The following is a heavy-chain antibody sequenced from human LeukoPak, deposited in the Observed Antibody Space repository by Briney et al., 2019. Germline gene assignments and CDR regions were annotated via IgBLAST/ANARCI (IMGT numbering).Heavy chain of an antibody. CDR1: VFTFSSYG. D-gene: IGHD1/OR15-1a*01. Sequence: GGSLRLSCAASVFTFSSYGMHGVRQAPGKGLEWVAFIRYDESNQYYADSVKGRFTISRDNSKNTLYLQMNSLRDEATAVYYCATKKGNWYNDNWGQGTLVTVSS. J-gene: IGHJ4*02. CDR2: IRYDESNQ. V-gene: IGHV3-30*02. CDR3: ATKKGNWYNDN.